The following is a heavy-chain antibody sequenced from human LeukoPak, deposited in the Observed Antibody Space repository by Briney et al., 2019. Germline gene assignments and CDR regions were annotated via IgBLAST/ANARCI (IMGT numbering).Heavy chain of an antibody. CDR1: GFTFSSYG. D-gene: IGHD3-22*01. Sequence: GGSLRLPCPASGFTFSSYGMGWVRQAPGKGLEWVSSISGGGETTYYADSVKGRFPISRDNAKNTLYLEMHSLRVEDTAIYYCAREGSYLNSGGSYYLHWLDPWGQGTLVTVSS. V-gene: IGHV3-23*01. CDR3: AREGSYLNSGGSYYLHWLDP. CDR2: ISGGGETT. J-gene: IGHJ5*02.